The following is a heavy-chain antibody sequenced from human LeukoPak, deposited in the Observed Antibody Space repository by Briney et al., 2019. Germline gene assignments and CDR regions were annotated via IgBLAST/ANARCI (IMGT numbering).Heavy chain of an antibody. J-gene: IGHJ4*02. Sequence: GSLRLSCAASGFTFSGHYMDWIRQAPGKGLEWVARIRNKANSYSTEYAASVEGRFTISRDDSKSSLFLQMNTLKTEDTAVYYCARYQLPVRYFDFWGQGTLVTVSS. CDR2: IRNKANSYST. CDR3: ARYQLPVRYFDF. V-gene: IGHV3-72*01. D-gene: IGHD2-2*01. CDR1: GFTFSGHY.